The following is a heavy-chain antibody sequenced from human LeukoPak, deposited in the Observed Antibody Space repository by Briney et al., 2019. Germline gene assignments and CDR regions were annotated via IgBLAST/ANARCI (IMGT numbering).Heavy chain of an antibody. D-gene: IGHD1-1*01. CDR2: IIPILGIA. CDR3: AKGGVQLERRQYFDY. V-gene: IGHV1-69*10. CDR1: GGTFSSYA. J-gene: IGHJ4*02. Sequence: SVKVSCKASGGTFSSYAISWVRQAPGQGLEWMGRIIPILGIANYAQKFQGRVTITADKSTSTAYMELSSLRSEDTAVYYCAKGGVQLERRQYFDYWGQGTLVTVSS.